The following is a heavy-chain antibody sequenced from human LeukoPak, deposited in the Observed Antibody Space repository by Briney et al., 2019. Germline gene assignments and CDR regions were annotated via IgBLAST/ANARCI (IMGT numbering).Heavy chain of an antibody. J-gene: IGHJ4*02. Sequence: PGGSLRLSCAASGXTVSRNYMSWVRQGPGKGLEWISVIYSDGSTYYSDSVKGRFTISRDNSKNTLYLQMNSLRAEDTAIYYCAKNGKDNYDMFFDYWGQGTLVTVSS. V-gene: IGHV3-53*01. CDR2: IYSDGST. CDR3: AKNGKDNYDMFFDY. D-gene: IGHD3-9*01. CDR1: GXTVSRNY.